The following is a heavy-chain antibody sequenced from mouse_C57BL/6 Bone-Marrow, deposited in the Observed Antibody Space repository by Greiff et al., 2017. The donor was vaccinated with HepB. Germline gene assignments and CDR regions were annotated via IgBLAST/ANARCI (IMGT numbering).Heavy chain of an antibody. Sequence: QVTLKESGPGILQPSQTLSLTCSFSVFSLSTFGMGVSWIRQPSGKGLEWLAHIYWDEDKHYKPSLKSRLTISKDTSNNQVFLKITTVDTADTATYYSARHYYGSSFMDYWGQGTSVTVSS. J-gene: IGHJ4*01. CDR1: VFSLSTFGMG. CDR2: IYWDEDK. D-gene: IGHD1-1*01. V-gene: IGHV8-9*01. CDR3: ARHYYGSSFMDY.